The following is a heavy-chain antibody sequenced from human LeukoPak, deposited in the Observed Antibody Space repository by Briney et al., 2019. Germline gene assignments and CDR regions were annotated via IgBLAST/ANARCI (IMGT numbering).Heavy chain of an antibody. CDR2: IIPIFGTA. CDR3: ARPVTTVVTPLDY. Sequence: SVKVSCKASGYTFTSYGISWVRQAPGQGLEWMGGIIPIFGTANYAQKFQGRVTITADESTSTAYMELSRLRSDDTAVYYCARPVTTVVTPLDYWGQGTLVTVSS. V-gene: IGHV1-69*13. J-gene: IGHJ4*02. D-gene: IGHD4-23*01. CDR1: GYTFTSYG.